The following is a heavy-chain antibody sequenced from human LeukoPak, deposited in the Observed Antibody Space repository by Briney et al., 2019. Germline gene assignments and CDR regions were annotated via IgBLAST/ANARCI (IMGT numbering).Heavy chain of an antibody. D-gene: IGHD3-22*01. CDR2: INPNSGGT. CDR3: ARDQYYYDSSGYYYDAFDI. J-gene: IGHJ3*02. CDR1: GYTFTGYY. Sequence: GASVKVSCKASGYTFTGYYMHWVRQAPGQGLEWMGWINPNSGGTNYAQKFQGRVTMTRDTSISTAYMELSRLRSDDTAVYYCARDQYYYDSSGYYYDAFDIWGQGTMVTVSS. V-gene: IGHV1-2*02.